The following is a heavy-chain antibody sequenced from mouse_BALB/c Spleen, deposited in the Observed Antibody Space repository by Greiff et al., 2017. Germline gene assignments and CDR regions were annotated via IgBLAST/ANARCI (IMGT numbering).Heavy chain of an antibody. CDR3: ARSGSSHWYFDV. Sequence: EVQGVESGGGLVQPGGSRKLSCAASGFTFSSFGMHWVRQAPEKGLEWVAYISSGSSTIYYADTVKGRFTISRDNPKNTLFLQMTSLRSEDTAMYYCARSGSSHWYFDVWGAGTTVTVSS. CDR2: ISSGSSTI. J-gene: IGHJ1*01. D-gene: IGHD1-1*01. V-gene: IGHV5-17*02. CDR1: GFTFSSFG.